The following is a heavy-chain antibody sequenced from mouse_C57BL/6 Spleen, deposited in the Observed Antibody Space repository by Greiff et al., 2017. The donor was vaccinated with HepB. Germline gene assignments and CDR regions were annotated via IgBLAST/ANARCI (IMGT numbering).Heavy chain of an antibody. J-gene: IGHJ1*03. CDR1: GYSFTGYY. CDR2: INPSTGGT. Sequence: VHVKQSGPELVKPGASVKISCKASGYSFTGYYMNWVKQSPEKSLEWIGEINPSTGGTTYNQKFKAKATLTVDKSSSTAYMQLKSLTSEDSAVYYCARLNAYYGSSYGYFDVWGTGTTVTVSS. CDR3: ARLNAYYGSSYGYFDV. V-gene: IGHV1-42*01. D-gene: IGHD1-1*01.